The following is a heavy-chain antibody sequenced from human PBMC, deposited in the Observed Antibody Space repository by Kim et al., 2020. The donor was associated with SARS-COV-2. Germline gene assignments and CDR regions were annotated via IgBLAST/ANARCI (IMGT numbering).Heavy chain of an antibody. CDR3: AREGIGGSYYGDYNYDGMDV. CDR1: GFTFSSYA. J-gene: IGHJ6*02. V-gene: IGHV3-30*04. Sequence: GGSLRLSCAASGFTFSSYAMHWVRQAPGKGLEWVAVISYDGSNKYYADSVKGRFTISRDNSKNTLYLQMNSLRAEDTAVYYCAREGIGGSYYGDYNYDGMDVWGQGTTVTVSS. D-gene: IGHD1-26*01. CDR2: ISYDGSNK.